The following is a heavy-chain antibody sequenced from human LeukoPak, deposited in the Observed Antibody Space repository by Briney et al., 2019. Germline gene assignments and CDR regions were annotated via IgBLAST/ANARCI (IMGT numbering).Heavy chain of an antibody. Sequence: GGSLRLSCAASGFTFSSYSMNWVRQAPGKGLEWVSSISSSSSYIYYADSVKGRFTISRDNAKNSLYLQMNSLRAEDTAVYYCARDIDGYNRKRYFDLWGRGTLVTVSS. CDR2: ISSSSSYI. J-gene: IGHJ2*01. CDR1: GFTFSSYS. D-gene: IGHD5-24*01. V-gene: IGHV3-21*01. CDR3: ARDIDGYNRKRYFDL.